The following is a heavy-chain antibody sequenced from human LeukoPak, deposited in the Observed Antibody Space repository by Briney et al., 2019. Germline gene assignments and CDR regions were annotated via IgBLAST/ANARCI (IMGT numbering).Heavy chain of an antibody. J-gene: IGHJ4*02. CDR1: GFTVRSNY. CDR3: AGPPVAVGATPTGY. Sequence: GGSLRLSCAASGFTVRSNYMSWVRQAPGKGLEWVSVIYGGGSTYYADSVTGRFTISRDISKNTLYLQMNSLRAEDTAVYYCAGPPVAVGATPTGYWGRGTLVSVSS. V-gene: IGHV3-66*01. CDR2: IYGGGST. D-gene: IGHD1-26*01.